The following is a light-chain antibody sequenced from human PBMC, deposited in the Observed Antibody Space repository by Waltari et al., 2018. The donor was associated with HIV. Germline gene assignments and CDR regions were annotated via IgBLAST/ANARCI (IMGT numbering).Light chain of an antibody. CDR3: AAWDDSLSAWV. CDR1: SSNIGSNY. CDR2: GND. Sequence: QSVLTQPPSASGTPGQRVSISCSGSSSNIGSNYVYWYQQLPGTCPEILMCGNDERPSGVLNRFSGYKSGASASLAISGLRSEDEADYYCAAWDDSLSAWVFGGGTKLTVL. J-gene: IGLJ3*02. V-gene: IGLV1-47*02.